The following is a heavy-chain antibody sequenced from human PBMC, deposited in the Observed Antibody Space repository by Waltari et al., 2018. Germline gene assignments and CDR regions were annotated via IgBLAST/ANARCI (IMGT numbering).Heavy chain of an antibody. CDR1: GYTFTGYY. V-gene: IGHV1-2*02. CDR2: INPNSGGT. D-gene: IGHD6-13*01. J-gene: IGHJ4*02. Sequence: QVQLVQSGAEVKKPGASVKVSCKASGYTFTGYYMHWVRQAPGQGLEWMGWINPNSGGTNYAQKFQGKVTMTRDTSISTAYMELSRLRSDDTAVYYCARGPAAAGTRSPLGYWGQGTLVTVSS. CDR3: ARGPAAAGTRSPLGY.